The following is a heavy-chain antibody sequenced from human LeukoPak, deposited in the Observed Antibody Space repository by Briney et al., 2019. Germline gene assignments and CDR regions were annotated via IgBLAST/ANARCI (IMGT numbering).Heavy chain of an antibody. D-gene: IGHD1-26*01. CDR2: IIPIFGTA. V-gene: IGHV1-69*05. J-gene: IGHJ4*02. Sequence: ASVKVSCKASGGTFSSYAISWVRQAPGQGLEWMGGIIPIFGTANYAQKFQGRVTMTTDTSTSTAYMELSSLRSDDTAVYYCARGSIVGATFDYFDYWGQGTLVTVSS. CDR1: GGTFSSYA. CDR3: ARGSIVGATFDYFDY.